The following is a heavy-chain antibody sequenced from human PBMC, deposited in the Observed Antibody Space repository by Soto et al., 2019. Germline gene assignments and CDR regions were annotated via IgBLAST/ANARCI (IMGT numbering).Heavy chain of an antibody. CDR1: GYSFTTYG. CDR3: AREGPAPYYYYGMDV. CDR2: ISAYNGNT. J-gene: IGHJ6*02. Sequence: QVQLVQSGGEVKKPGASVKVSCKTSGYSFTTYGISWVRQAPGQGLEWMGWISAYNGNTNYAQKLQDRVTMTTDTSRSTACMELRSLRSDDTAVYYCAREGPAPYYYYGMDVWGQGSTVTVSS. V-gene: IGHV1-18*01.